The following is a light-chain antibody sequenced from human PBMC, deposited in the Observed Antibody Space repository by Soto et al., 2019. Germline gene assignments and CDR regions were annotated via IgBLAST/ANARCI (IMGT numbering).Light chain of an antibody. CDR1: TGAVTSGHY. Sequence: QAVVTQEPSLTVSPGGTVTLTCSSSTGAVTSGHYPNWFQQKPGQAPRPLIYSTSNKHSWTPARFSGFLLGGKAALTLSGVQSEDEAEYYCLLYYGGAQLVFGGGTKLTVL. CDR3: LLYYGGAQLV. V-gene: IGLV7-43*01. CDR2: STS. J-gene: IGLJ3*02.